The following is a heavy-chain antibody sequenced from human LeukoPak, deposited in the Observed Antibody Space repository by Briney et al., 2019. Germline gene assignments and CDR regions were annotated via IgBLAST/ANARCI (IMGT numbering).Heavy chain of an antibody. CDR2: IYYSGST. V-gene: IGHV4-39*01. Sequence: SETLSLTCSVSGGSISSSIYYWGWIRQPPGKGLEWIGSIYYSGSTYYNPSLKSRVTISVDTSKNQFSLKLRSVTAADTAVYCCARRLGGSGSYYYWGQGTLVTVSS. CDR3: ARRLGGSGSYYY. D-gene: IGHD3-10*01. J-gene: IGHJ4*02. CDR1: GGSISSSIYY.